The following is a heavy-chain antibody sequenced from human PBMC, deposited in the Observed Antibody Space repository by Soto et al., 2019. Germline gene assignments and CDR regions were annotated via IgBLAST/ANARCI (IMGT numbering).Heavy chain of an antibody. V-gene: IGHV4-61*01. CDR1: GGSVSTGSYY. D-gene: IGHD3-10*01. CDR3: ARNYGPGYTFDY. CDR2: INDSGST. J-gene: IGHJ4*02. Sequence: SETLSLTCTVSGGSVSTGSYYWTWIRQSPGKGLEWIGDINDSGSTNYNPSLKSRVTISVDTSKNQFSLKLSSVTAADTAVYYCARNYGPGYTFDYWGQGTLVTV.